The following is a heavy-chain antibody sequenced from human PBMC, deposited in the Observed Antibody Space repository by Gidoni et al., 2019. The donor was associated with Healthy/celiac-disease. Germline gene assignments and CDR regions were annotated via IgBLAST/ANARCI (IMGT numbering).Heavy chain of an antibody. D-gene: IGHD6-13*01. J-gene: IGHJ6*03. Sequence: QVQLVESGGGVVQPGRSLRLSCAASGFTCSRYGLHWVRQAPGKGLEWVSVISYDGSNKYYADSVKGRFTISRDNSKNTLYLQMNSLRAEDTAVYYCAKGGYSSSWYAEDYYYYYMDVWGKGTTVTVSS. V-gene: IGHV3-30*18. CDR2: ISYDGSNK. CDR3: AKGGYSSSWYAEDYYYYYMDV. CDR1: GFTCSRYG.